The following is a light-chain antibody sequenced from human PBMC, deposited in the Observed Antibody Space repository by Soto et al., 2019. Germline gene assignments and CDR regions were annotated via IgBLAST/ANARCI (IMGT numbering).Light chain of an antibody. CDR3: SSYAGSNNYV. J-gene: IGLJ1*01. V-gene: IGLV2-8*01. Sequence: QSVLTQPASVSGSPGQSVTISCTGTSSDIGAYDSVSWYQHHPGKAPRALIYEVSKRPSGVPDRFSGSKSGNTASLTVSGLQTEDEADYYCSSYAGSNNYVFGTGTKVTVL. CDR1: SSDIGAYDS. CDR2: EVS.